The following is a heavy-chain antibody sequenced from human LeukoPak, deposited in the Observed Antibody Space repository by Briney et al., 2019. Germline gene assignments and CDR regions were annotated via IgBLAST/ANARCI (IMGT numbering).Heavy chain of an antibody. D-gene: IGHD6-13*01. CDR2: LSGSGAST. CDR3: TKGQDYSSSDNYFDP. V-gene: IGHV3-23*01. J-gene: IGHJ5*02. Sequence: GGSLKLSCVASGFTFGDYAMSWVRQAPGKGLEWVSGLSGSGASTFYADSVKGRFTITRDNSKHTVSLQMDSLRAEDTAIYYCTKGQDYSSSDNYFDPWGQGTLVTVSS. CDR1: GFTFGDYA.